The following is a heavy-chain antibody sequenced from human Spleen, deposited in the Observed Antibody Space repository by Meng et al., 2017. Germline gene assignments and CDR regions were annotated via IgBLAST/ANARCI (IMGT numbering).Heavy chain of an antibody. J-gene: IGHJ5*02. Sequence: QVQLQESGPGLVKHSQTLSLTCTVFGGSISGGDYYWSWIRQPPGKGLEWIGYIHFSGSTYYHPSLNSRITISVDMSRNQFSLRLTSVTSADMAVYYCARVNSDCGGVMCYKGWFDPWGQGTLVTVSS. D-gene: IGHD2-21*01. V-gene: IGHV4-30-4*01. CDR2: IHFSGST. CDR3: ARVNSDCGGVMCYKGWFDP. CDR1: GGSISGGDYY.